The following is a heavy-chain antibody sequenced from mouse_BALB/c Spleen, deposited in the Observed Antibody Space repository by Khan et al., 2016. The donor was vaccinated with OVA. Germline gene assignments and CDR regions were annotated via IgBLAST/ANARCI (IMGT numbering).Heavy chain of an antibody. V-gene: IGHV5-6-5*01. J-gene: IGHJ3*01. CDR1: GFTFSNYA. Sequence: EVELVESGGGLVKPGGSLKLSCAASGFTFSNYAMSWVRQTQEKRLEWVASISSGGSTYYPDSVKGRFTISRDNDRNILYLQMSSLRSEDTAMYYCARGYWFTYWGQGTLVTVSA. CDR3: ARGYWFTY. CDR2: ISSGGST.